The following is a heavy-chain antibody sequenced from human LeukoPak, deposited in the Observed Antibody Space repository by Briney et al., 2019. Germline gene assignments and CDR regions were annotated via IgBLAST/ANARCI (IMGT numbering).Heavy chain of an antibody. CDR3: ARAKGVAVAGPNYYYYYYYMDV. CDR1: GFTFSSHW. J-gene: IGHJ6*03. Sequence: GGSLRLSCAASGFTFSSHWMSWVRQPPGKGLEWVANIKQDGSEKYYVDSVKGRFTISRDNAENSLYLQMNSLRAEDTAVYYCARAKGVAVAGPNYYYYYYYMDVWGKGTTVTVSS. V-gene: IGHV3-7*01. D-gene: IGHD6-19*01. CDR2: IKQDGSEK.